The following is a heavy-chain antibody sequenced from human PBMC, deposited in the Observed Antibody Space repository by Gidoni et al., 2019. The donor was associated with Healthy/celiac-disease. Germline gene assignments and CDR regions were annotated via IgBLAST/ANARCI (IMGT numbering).Heavy chain of an antibody. CDR1: GFTFSSYA. V-gene: IGHV3-30*01. CDR3: ARDRPPYDF. D-gene: IGHD3-3*01. Sequence: QVQLVESGGGVVQPGRSLRLSCAASGFTFSSYAMHWVRQAPGKGLEWVAVISYDGSNKYYADSVKGRFTISRDNSKNTLYLQMNSLRAEDTAVYYCARDRPPYDFGGQGTLVTVSS. CDR2: ISYDGSNK. J-gene: IGHJ4*02.